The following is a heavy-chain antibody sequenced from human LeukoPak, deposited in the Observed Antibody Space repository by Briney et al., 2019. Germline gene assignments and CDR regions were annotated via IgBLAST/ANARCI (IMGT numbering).Heavy chain of an antibody. CDR2: IKQDGSEK. CDR3: ARGLHAFDI. J-gene: IGHJ3*02. V-gene: IGHV3-7*01. Sequence: PGGSLRLSCAASGFTFSGYWMSWVRQAPGKGLEWVANIKQDGSEKYYVDSVKGRFTISRDNAKNSLYLQMNSLRAEDTAVYYCARGLHAFDIWGQGTMVTVSS. CDR1: GFTFSGYW.